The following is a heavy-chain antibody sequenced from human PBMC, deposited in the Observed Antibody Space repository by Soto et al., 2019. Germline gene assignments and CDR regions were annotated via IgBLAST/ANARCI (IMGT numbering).Heavy chain of an antibody. CDR1: GFTFSSYA. J-gene: IGHJ4*02. CDR2: ISGSGGST. Sequence: VQVLESGGGLVQPGGSLRLSCAASGFTFSSYAMSWVRQAPGQGLEWVSGISGSGGSTYYADSVKGRFTISRDSSKNTLYLQMDSLRAEDTAVYYCARLWGSAIFGVVSYWGQGTLVTVSS. V-gene: IGHV3-23*01. CDR3: ARLWGSAIFGVVSY. D-gene: IGHD3-3*01.